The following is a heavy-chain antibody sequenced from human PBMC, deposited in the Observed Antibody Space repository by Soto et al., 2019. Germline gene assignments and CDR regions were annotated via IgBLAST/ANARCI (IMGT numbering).Heavy chain of an antibody. CDR1: GFTFSNYI. CDR2: ISYDGSNK. CDR3: ARGDPYYGMDV. Sequence: QVQLVESGGAVVQPGGSLRLSCAASGFTFSNYIFYWVRQAPGKGPECVAAISYDGSNKQYADSVKGRFTISRDNPRNSLDLQMNSLRGDDTAVYYCARGDPYYGMDVWGQGTTVTVSS. J-gene: IGHJ6*02. V-gene: IGHV3-30*04.